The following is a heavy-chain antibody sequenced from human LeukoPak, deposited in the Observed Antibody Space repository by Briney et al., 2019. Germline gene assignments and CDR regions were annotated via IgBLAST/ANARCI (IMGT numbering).Heavy chain of an antibody. CDR2: ISAYNGNT. Sequence: ASVKVSCKASGYTFTSYGISWVRQAPGQGLEWMGWISAYNGNTNYAQKLQGRVTITADESTSTAYMELSSLRSEDTAVYYCSYDSSGYYLGGSDYWGQGTLVTVSS. V-gene: IGHV1-18*01. J-gene: IGHJ4*02. D-gene: IGHD3-22*01. CDR1: GYTFTSYG. CDR3: SYDSSGYYLGGSDY.